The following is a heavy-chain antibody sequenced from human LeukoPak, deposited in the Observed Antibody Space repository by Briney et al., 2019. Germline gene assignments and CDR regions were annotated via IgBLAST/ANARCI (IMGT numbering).Heavy chain of an antibody. J-gene: IGHJ4*02. V-gene: IGHV4-39*01. CDR3: ARLYYDSSGYYQICYFDY. D-gene: IGHD3-22*01. CDR1: GGSISSSSYY. Sequence: SETLSLTCTVSGGSISSSSYYWGWIRQPPGRGLEWIGSIYYSGSTYYNPSLKSRVTISIDTSKNQFSLNLSSVTAADTAVYYCARLYYDSSGYYQICYFDYWGQGTLVTVSS. CDR2: IYYSGST.